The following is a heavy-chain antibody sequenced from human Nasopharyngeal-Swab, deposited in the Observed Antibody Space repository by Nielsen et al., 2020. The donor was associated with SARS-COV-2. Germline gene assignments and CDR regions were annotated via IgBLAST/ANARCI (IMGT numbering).Heavy chain of an antibody. CDR2: ISSSSGTI. CDR1: GFTFNCSG. Sequence: GGSLRLSCAASGFTFNCSGMNWFPQPPGKGLDWLSSISSSSGTIYYADSVKGRFTVARDNANNSLYLQMNSLRVEDTAVYYCARGNFGGGSLDYWGKGALVNVSS. CDR3: ARGNFGGGSLDY. D-gene: IGHD3-16*01. V-gene: IGHV3-48*04. J-gene: IGHJ4*02.